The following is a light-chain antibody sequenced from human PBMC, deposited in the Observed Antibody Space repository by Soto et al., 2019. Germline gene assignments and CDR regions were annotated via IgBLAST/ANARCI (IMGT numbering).Light chain of an antibody. CDR2: SNN. Sequence: QSVLTQPPSASGTPGQRVTISCSGSSSNIGSNTVNWYQQLPGTAPKLLIYSNNQRRSGVPDRFSGSKSGTSASLAISGRQSEDEADYYCAAWDDSLNGHVVFGGGTKLTVL. V-gene: IGLV1-44*01. J-gene: IGLJ2*01. CDR1: SSNIGSNT. CDR3: AAWDDSLNGHVV.